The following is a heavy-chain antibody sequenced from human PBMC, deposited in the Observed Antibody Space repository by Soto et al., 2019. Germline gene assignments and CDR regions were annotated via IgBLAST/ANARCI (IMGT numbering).Heavy chain of an antibody. D-gene: IGHD6-13*01. Sequence: ASVKVSCKASGYTFTSYDISWVRQATGQGLEWMGIINPSGGSTSYAQKFQGRVTMTRDTSTSTVYMELSSLRSEDTAVYYCARVVRDSSSWPNLYYYYYYGMDVWGQGTTVTVSS. CDR2: INPSGGST. V-gene: IGHV1-46*01. CDR3: ARVVRDSSSWPNLYYYYYYGMDV. CDR1: GYTFTSYD. J-gene: IGHJ6*02.